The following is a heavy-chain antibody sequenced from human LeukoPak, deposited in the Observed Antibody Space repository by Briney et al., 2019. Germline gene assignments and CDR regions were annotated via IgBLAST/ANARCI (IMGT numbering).Heavy chain of an antibody. J-gene: IGHJ3*02. Sequence: ASVKVSCKASGGTFTNFPISWVRQAPGQGLEWMGGIIPVFGTANYAQKFQGRVSITTDESTSTTYMELSSLTSEDTAVFYCARTTNAFTIWGQGTMVTVSS. CDR3: ARTTNAFTI. CDR2: IIPVFGTA. V-gene: IGHV1-69*05. CDR1: GGTFTNFP. D-gene: IGHD1-1*01.